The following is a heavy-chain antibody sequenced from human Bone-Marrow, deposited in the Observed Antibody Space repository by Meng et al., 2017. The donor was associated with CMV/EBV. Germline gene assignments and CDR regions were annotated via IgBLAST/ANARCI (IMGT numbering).Heavy chain of an antibody. J-gene: IGHJ4*02. CDR1: GGSISSYY. CDR3: ARTSGNGIDY. CDR2: IYYSGNT. Sequence: SETLSLTCTVSGGSISSYYWSWIRQPPGKGLEWIGYIYYSGNTHYNPSLKSRGTISVDTSRNQFSLKLSSVTAADTAVYYCARTSGNGIDYWGQGTLVTVSS. V-gene: IGHV4-59*08. D-gene: IGHD1-1*01.